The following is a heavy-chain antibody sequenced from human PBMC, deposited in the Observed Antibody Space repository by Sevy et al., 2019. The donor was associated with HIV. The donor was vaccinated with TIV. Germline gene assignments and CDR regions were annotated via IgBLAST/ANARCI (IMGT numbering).Heavy chain of an antibody. CDR3: ARVGNGAFWSYEYYYYGMDV. J-gene: IGHJ6*02. CDR2: MSPNTGAT. CDR1: GYTFTTYD. Sequence: ASVKVSCAAFGYTFTTYDINWVRQAPGQGLEWMGWMSPNTGATGFAQKFQGRVTLTRNKSITSAYMELSGLTYEDPAIYYCARVGNGAFWSYEYYYYGMDVWGQGTTVTVSS. V-gene: IGHV1-8*01. D-gene: IGHD3-16*01.